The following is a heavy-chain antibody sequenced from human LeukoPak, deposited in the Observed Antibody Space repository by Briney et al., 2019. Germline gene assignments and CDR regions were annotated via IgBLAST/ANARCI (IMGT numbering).Heavy chain of an antibody. D-gene: IGHD6-6*01. CDR1: GGSISSSSYY. J-gene: IGHJ4*02. V-gene: IGHV4-39*07. Sequence: PSETLSLTCTVSGGSISSSSYYWGWIRQPPGKGLEWIGSIYYSGSTYYNPSLKSRVTISVDTSKNQFSLKLSSVTAADTAVYYCALAARPFDYWGQGTLVTVSS. CDR3: ALAARPFDY. CDR2: IYYSGST.